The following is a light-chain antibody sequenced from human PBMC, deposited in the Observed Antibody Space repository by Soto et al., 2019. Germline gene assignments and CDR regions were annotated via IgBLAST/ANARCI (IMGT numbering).Light chain of an antibody. Sequence: EIVLPQFPDTLSLSPGERTTRSCRASQSVRNSYVAWSQQRPGQAPSLLIEGADSRATGIPDRFSGSGSDTDFTPTISRLEAEDLLVYYCQQYCSSQWYTCGQGTKVVI. CDR2: GAD. J-gene: IGKJ2*01. V-gene: IGKV3-20*01. CDR1: QSVRNSY. CDR3: QQYCSSQWYT.